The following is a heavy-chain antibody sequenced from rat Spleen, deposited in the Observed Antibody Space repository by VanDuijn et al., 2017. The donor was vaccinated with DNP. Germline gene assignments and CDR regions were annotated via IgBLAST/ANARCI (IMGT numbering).Heavy chain of an antibody. V-gene: IGHV3-1*01. CDR1: GYSITSNY. Sequence: EVHLQESGPGLVKPSQSLSLTCSVTGYSITSNYWGWIRQFPGNKMEWIGHISYSGSTSYNPSLKSRISITRDTSKNQFFLQVNSVTSEDTATYYCARQIYVYYVPLGGNAMDAWGQGTSVTVSS. D-gene: IGHD1-6*01. CDR2: ISYSGST. J-gene: IGHJ4*01. CDR3: ARQIYVYYVPLGGNAMDA.